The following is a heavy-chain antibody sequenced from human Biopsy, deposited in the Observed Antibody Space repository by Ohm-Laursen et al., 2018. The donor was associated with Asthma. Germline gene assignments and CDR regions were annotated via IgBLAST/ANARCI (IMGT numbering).Heavy chain of an antibody. Sequence: TLSLTCTVSYGSITSGGYYWTWIRQHPGTGLEWIGFIYYSGSTYYNPSLKSRVSISIDTSKNQFSLKLSSVTAADTAVYYCARAQDYYDSRGYYRSCDYWGQGTLVTVSS. CDR3: ARAQDYYDSRGYYRSCDY. V-gene: IGHV4-31*03. D-gene: IGHD3-22*01. CDR2: IYYSGST. J-gene: IGHJ4*02. CDR1: YGSITSGGYY.